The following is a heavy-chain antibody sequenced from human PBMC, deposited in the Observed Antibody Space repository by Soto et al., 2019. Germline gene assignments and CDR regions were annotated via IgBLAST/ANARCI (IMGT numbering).Heavy chain of an antibody. D-gene: IGHD2-2*01. CDR2: INHSGST. Sequence: TSETLSLTCAVYGGSFRGYYWSWIRQPPGKGLEWIGEINHSGSTNYNPSLKSRVTISVDTSKNQFSLKLSSVTAADTAVYYCARGYCSSTSCYFTRAGGPGDPWGQGTLVTVS. J-gene: IGHJ5*02. CDR1: GGSFRGYY. CDR3: ARGYCSSTSCYFTRAGGPGDP. V-gene: IGHV4-34*01.